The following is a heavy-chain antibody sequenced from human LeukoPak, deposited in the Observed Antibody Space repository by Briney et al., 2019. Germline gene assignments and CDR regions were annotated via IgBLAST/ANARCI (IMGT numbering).Heavy chain of an antibody. CDR2: INPNSGGT. D-gene: IGHD6-13*01. CDR3: ARVRSIAAAGAMDV. V-gene: IGHV1-2*06. J-gene: IGHJ6*02. CDR1: GGTFSSYA. Sequence: GASVKVSCKASGGTFSSYAISWVRQAPGQGLEWMGRINPNSGGTNYAQKFQGRVTMTRDTSISTAYMELSRLRSDDTAVYYCARVRSIAAAGAMDVWGQGTTVTVSS.